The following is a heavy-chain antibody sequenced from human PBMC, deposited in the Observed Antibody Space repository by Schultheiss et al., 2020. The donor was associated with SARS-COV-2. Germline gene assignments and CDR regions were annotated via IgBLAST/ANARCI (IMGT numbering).Heavy chain of an antibody. CDR3: ARDRFLVDYGDHYYYYGMDV. J-gene: IGHJ6*02. CDR1: GGSFSGYY. V-gene: IGHV4-34*01. D-gene: IGHD4-17*01. Sequence: GSLRLSCAVYGGSFSGYYWSWIRQPPGKGLEWIGEIYHSGSTNYNPSLKSRVTISVDKSKNQFSLKLSSVTAADTAVYYCARDRFLVDYGDHYYYYGMDVWGQGTTVTVSS. CDR2: IYHSGST.